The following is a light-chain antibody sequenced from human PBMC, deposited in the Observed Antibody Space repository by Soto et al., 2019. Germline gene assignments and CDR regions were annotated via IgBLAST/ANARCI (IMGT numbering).Light chain of an antibody. CDR1: QDIDIY. CDR3: QQYDNLAYT. V-gene: IGKV1-33*01. J-gene: IGKJ2*01. CDR2: DAS. Sequence: DIQMTQSPSSLSASVGDRVTITCQASQDIDIYLNWFQQKPGKAPKLLIYDASNLETGVPSRFSGSGSGTDFTFTISSLQPEDIATYYCQQYDNLAYTFGQGTKLEIK.